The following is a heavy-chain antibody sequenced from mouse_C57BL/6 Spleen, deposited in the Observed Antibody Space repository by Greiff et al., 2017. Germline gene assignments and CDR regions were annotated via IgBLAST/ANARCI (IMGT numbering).Heavy chain of an antibody. V-gene: IGHV1-55*01. J-gene: IGHJ4*01. CDR1: GYTFTSYW. CDR2: IYPGSGST. Sequence: QVHVKQPGAELVKPGASVKMSCKASGYTFTSYWITWVKQRPGQGLEWIGDIYPGSGSTNYNEKFKSKATLTVDTSSSTAYMQLSSLTSEDSAVYYCARRGVSYYCGNYGGAMDYWGQGTSVSVSS. D-gene: IGHD2-1*01. CDR3: ARRGVSYYCGNYGGAMDY.